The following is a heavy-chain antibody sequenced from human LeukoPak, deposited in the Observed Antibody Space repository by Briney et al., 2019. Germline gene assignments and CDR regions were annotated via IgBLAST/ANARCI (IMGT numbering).Heavy chain of an antibody. D-gene: IGHD3-22*01. J-gene: IGHJ4*02. CDR2: IRSKAYGRTT. CDR3: TREAPGGDYYDSSGYGTSY. CDR1: GFTFGEYA. Sequence: PGGSLRLFCTASGFTFGEYAMSWVRQAPGKGLEWVGFIRSKAYGRTTEYAASVKGRFTISRDDSKSIAYLQMNSLKTDDTAVYYCTREAPGGDYYDSSGYGTSYWGQGILVTVSS. V-gene: IGHV3-49*04.